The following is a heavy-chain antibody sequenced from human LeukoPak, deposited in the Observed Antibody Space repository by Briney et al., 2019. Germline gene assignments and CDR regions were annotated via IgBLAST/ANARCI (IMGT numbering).Heavy chain of an antibody. D-gene: IGHD2-21*02. J-gene: IGHJ4*02. CDR1: GGPFSPYY. V-gene: IGHV4-34*01. Sequence: KPSETLSLTCAVYGGPFSPYYWSWIRQPPGKRLEWIGEINHSGSTNYNPSLKSRVTISVDTSKNQFSLRLSSVTAADTPVYYCARGGFYCGGDCYVDYWGQGTLVTVSS. CDR3: ARGGFYCGGDCYVDY. CDR2: INHSGST.